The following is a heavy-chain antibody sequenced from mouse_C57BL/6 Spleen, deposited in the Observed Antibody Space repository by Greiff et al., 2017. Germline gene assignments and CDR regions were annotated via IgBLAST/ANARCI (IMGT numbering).Heavy chain of an antibody. CDR1: GYTFTDYN. Sequence: EVQLQQSGPELVKPGASVKMSCKASGYTFTDYNMHWVKQSPGKSLEWIGYINPKNGGTSYNQKFKGKATLTVNKSSSTAYMELSSLTSEDSAVYYCARDTTVVAKEYFDYWGQGTTRTVSS. CDR3: ARDTTVVAKEYFDY. CDR2: INPKNGGT. J-gene: IGHJ2*01. V-gene: IGHV1-22*01. D-gene: IGHD1-1*01.